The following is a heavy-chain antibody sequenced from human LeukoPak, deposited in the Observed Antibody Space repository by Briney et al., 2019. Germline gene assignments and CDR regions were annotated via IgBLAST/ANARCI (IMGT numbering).Heavy chain of an antibody. CDR2: INPSGGST. CDR1: GYTFTNYY. CDR3: ARDPSPVTTYMSYYFDY. Sequence: RASVKVSCKASGYTFTNYYIHWVRQAPGQGLEWMGIINPSGGSTSYAQKFQGRVTMTRDTSTSTVYMELSSLRSEDTAVYYCARDPSPVTTYMSYYFDYWGQGTLVTVSS. J-gene: IGHJ4*02. D-gene: IGHD4-17*01. V-gene: IGHV1-46*01.